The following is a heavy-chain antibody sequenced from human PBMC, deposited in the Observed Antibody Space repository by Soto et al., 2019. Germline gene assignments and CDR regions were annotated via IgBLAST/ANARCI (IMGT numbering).Heavy chain of an antibody. CDR3: ARVLVFYGGFDP. CDR2: ISSSGSTI. D-gene: IGHD2-21*02. CDR1: GLTFTDYY. V-gene: IGHV3-11*01. J-gene: IGHJ5*02. Sequence: GGSLRLSCAASGLTFTDYYMTWIRQAPGKGLEWVSYISSSGSTIYYADSVKGRFTISRDNAKNSLYLQMNSLRAEDTAVYYCARVLVFYGGFDPWGQGTLVTVSS.